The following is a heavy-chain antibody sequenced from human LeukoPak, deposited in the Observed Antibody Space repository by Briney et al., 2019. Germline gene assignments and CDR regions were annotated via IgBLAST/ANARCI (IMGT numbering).Heavy chain of an antibody. J-gene: IGHJ1*01. CDR2: IYSGDSDT. Sequence: GESLKISCKGSGYSFRSYWIAWVRQMPGKGLEWMGIIYSGDSDTRYSPSFEGQVTISADKFISTAYLQWSSLKALDTAIYYCARRPPGSLDLWGQGTLVTVSS. V-gene: IGHV5-51*01. CDR1: GYSFRSYW. CDR3: ARRPPGSLDL.